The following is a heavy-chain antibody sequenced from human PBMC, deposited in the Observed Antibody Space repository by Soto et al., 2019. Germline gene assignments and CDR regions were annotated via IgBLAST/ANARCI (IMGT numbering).Heavy chain of an antibody. V-gene: IGHV3-7*01. D-gene: IGHD6-19*01. Sequence: GGSLRLSCAASGFTFSSYWMSWVRQAPGKGLEWVANIKQDGSEKYYVDSVKGRFTISRDNAKNSLYLQMNSLRAEDTAVYYCAREQRPVAVAGTVYYGMDVWGQGTTVTVSS. CDR1: GFTFSSYW. CDR2: IKQDGSEK. J-gene: IGHJ6*02. CDR3: AREQRPVAVAGTVYYGMDV.